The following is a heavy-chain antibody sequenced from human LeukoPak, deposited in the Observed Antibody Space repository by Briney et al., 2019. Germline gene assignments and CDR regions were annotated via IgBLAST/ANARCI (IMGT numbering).Heavy chain of an antibody. D-gene: IGHD4-23*01. CDR1: GFTFSSYG. Sequence: GGSLRLSCAASGFTFSSYGMHWVRQAPGKGLEWVAVIWYDGSNKYYADSVKGRFTISRDNSKNTLYLQMNSLRAEDTAVYYCARIGGGKRQYYFDYWGQGTLVTVSS. V-gene: IGHV3-33*01. CDR3: ARIGGGKRQYYFDY. J-gene: IGHJ4*02. CDR2: IWYDGSNK.